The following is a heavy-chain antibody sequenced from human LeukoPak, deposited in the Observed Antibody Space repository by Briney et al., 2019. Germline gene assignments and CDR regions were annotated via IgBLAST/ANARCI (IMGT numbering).Heavy chain of an antibody. CDR2: IKSYGKYT. CDR3: ARATYLAARPKGLLCYYFDY. J-gene: IGHJ4*02. CDR1: GFTHSSYR. D-gene: IGHD6-6*01. Sequence: GGSLRLSCTASGFTHSSYRMHWVRQAPRKARVGVTRIKSYGKYTSYADSVKGRFTISRDNAKGTLYLQMSSLRAEDTAVYYCARATYLAARPKGLLCYYFDYWGQGTLVTVSS. V-gene: IGHV3-74*01.